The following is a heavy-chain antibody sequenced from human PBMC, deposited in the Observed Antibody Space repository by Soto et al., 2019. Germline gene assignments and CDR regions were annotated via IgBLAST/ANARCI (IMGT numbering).Heavy chain of an antibody. Sequence: GGSLRLSCAASGFTFSSYGIHWVRQAPGKGLEWVAVISYDGSNKYYADSVRGRFTISRDNSKNTLYLQMNSLRTEDTAVYYCAKIRQTFYYYGMDVWRQGTTVTVSS. CDR3: AKIRQTFYYYGMDV. CDR1: GFTFSSYG. J-gene: IGHJ6*02. D-gene: IGHD3-16*01. V-gene: IGHV3-30*18. CDR2: ISYDGSNK.